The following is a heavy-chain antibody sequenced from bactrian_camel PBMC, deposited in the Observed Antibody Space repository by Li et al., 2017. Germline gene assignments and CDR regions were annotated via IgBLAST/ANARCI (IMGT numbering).Heavy chain of an antibody. J-gene: IGHJ6*01. D-gene: IGHD1*01. CDR1: EYSFNNYC. Sequence: VQLVESGGGSVQAGGSLRLSCAASEYSFNNYCVGWFRQSPGEQPEGVTAMDSDGQLSYADSVKGRFTASQDNGKNTRTLNLQMDNLKPEDTAMYYCAAAPIPYARMWRLPAESEMDTWGPGTQVTVS. CDR3: AAAPIPYARMWRLPAESEMDT. V-gene: IGHV3S42*01. CDR2: MDSDGQL.